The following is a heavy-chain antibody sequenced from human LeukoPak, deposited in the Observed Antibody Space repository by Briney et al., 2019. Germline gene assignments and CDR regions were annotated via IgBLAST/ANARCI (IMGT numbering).Heavy chain of an antibody. CDR3: ARDPGSGHSHSSSWLNLAFDI. CDR2: IFTTGST. Sequence: PSQTLSLTCTVSGGPITSGSHYWNWIRQPAGKGLEWIGRIFTTGSTSYNPSLKSRVTISIDTSNNQFSLHLSSVTAADTAVYYCARDPGSGHSHSSSWLNLAFDIWGQGTMVTVSS. D-gene: IGHD6-13*01. J-gene: IGHJ3*02. CDR1: GGPITSGSHY. V-gene: IGHV4-61*02.